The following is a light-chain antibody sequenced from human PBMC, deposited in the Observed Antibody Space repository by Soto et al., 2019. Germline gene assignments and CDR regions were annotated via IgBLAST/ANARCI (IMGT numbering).Light chain of an antibody. V-gene: IGLV2-23*02. Sequence: QSVLNQPASVSGSPGQSVTISCTATSSEVENYKLVSWYQQHPGKAPKLIIYEVTKRPSGVSNRFSGSKSANTASLTISGLQPEDEADYYCCSSVGSYVFGTGTKVTVL. CDR3: CSSVGSYV. CDR2: EVT. CDR1: SSEVENYKL. J-gene: IGLJ1*01.